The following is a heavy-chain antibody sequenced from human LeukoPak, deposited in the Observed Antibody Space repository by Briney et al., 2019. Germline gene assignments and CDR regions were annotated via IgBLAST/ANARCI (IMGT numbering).Heavy chain of an antibody. V-gene: IGHV3-48*04. Sequence: GGSLRLSCAASGFTLSSYSMNWVRQAPGKGLEWVSYISSSGSTIYYADSVKGRFTISRDNAKNSLYLQMNSLRAEDTAVYYCARAPFVVVVAATGYYFDYWGQGTLVTVSS. CDR2: ISSSGSTI. J-gene: IGHJ4*02. CDR3: ARAPFVVVVAATGYYFDY. CDR1: GFTLSSYS. D-gene: IGHD2-15*01.